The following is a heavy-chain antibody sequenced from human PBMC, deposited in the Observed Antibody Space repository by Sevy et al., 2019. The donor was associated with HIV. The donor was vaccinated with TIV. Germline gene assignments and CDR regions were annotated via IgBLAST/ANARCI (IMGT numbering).Heavy chain of an antibody. D-gene: IGHD2-15*01. Sequence: GGSRRLSCAASGFTFSSYAMHWVRQAPGKGLEWVAVISYDRSNKYYADSVKGRFTISRDNSKNTLYLQMNSLRAEDTAVYYCARRYCSGGSCYKGVLDYWGQGTLVTVSS. CDR2: ISYDRSNK. CDR3: ARRYCSGGSCYKGVLDY. CDR1: GFTFSSYA. V-gene: IGHV3-30-3*01. J-gene: IGHJ4*02.